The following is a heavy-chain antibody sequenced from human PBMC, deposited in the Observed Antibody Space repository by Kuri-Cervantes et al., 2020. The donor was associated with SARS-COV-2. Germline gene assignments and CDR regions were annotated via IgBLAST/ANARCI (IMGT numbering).Heavy chain of an antibody. J-gene: IGHJ4*02. D-gene: IGHD6-19*01. CDR3: AGRSSGWTIDY. Sequence: GSLRLSCTVSGGSISSYYWSWIRQPPGKGLEWIGYIYYSGSTNYNPSLRSRVTISVDTSKNQFSLKLSSVTAADTAVYYCAGRSSGWTIDYWGQGTLVTVSS. CDR1: GGSISSYY. CDR2: IYYSGST. V-gene: IGHV4-59*08.